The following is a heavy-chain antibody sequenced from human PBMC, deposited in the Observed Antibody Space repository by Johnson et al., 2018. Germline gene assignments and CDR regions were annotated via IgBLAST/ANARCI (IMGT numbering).Heavy chain of an antibody. D-gene: IGHD3-16*02. CDR2: IRSKAYGGTT. V-gene: IGHV3-49*03. CDR1: GFTFGDYA. J-gene: IGHJ3*02. CDR3: SRDLMMTVGGVIVGEHDAFDI. Sequence: VQLVQSGGGLVQPGRSLRLSCTASGFTFGDYAMSWFRQAPGKGLEWVGFIRSKAYGGTTEYAASVKGRFTLSRDDSKSIAYLKMNSLKTEDTAVYYCSRDLMMTVGGVIVGEHDAFDIWGQGTMVTVSS.